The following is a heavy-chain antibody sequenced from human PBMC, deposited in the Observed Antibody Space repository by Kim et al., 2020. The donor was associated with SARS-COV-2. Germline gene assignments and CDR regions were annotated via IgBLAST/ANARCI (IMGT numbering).Heavy chain of an antibody. CDR1: GYTLTELS. CDR2: FDPEDGET. V-gene: IGHV1-24*01. CDR3: ATSRAGCSGGSCYVNWFDP. J-gene: IGHJ5*02. Sequence: ASVKVSCKVSGYTLTELSMHWVRQAPGKGLEWMGGFDPEDGETIYAQKFQGRVTMTEDTPTDTAYMELSSLRSEDTAVYYCATSRAGCSGGSCYVNWFDPWGQGTLVTVSS. D-gene: IGHD2-15*01.